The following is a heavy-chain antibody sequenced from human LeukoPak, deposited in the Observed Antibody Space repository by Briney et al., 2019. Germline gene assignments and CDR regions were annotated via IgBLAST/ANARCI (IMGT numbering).Heavy chain of an antibody. D-gene: IGHD5-18*01. CDR3: ASITLRGYSYGYDY. Sequence: GGSLRLSCAASGFTFSDHYMDWVRQAPGKGLEWVGRTRNKANSYTTEYAASVKGRFTISRDDSKSSLYLRMNSLKTEDTAVYYCASITLRGYSYGYDYWGQGTLVTVSS. V-gene: IGHV3-72*01. CDR2: TRNKANSYTT. J-gene: IGHJ4*02. CDR1: GFTFSDHY.